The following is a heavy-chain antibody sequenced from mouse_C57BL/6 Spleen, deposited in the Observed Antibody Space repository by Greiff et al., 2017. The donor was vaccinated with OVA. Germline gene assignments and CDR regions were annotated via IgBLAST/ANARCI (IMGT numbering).Heavy chain of an antibody. D-gene: IGHD1-1*01. CDR2: IYPGDGDT. V-gene: IGHV1-82*01. Sequence: QVQLKQSGPELVKPGASVKISCKASGYAFSSSWMNWVKQRPGKGLEWIGRIYPGDGDTNYNGKFKGKATLTADKSSSTAYMQLSSLTSEDSAVYFCAREKRDYYGSSYDYAMDYWGQGTSVTVSS. CDR3: AREKRDYYGSSYDYAMDY. J-gene: IGHJ4*01. CDR1: GYAFSSSW.